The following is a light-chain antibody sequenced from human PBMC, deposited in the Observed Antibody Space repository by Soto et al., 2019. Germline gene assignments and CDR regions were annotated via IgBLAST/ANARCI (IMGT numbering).Light chain of an antibody. Sequence: EIVLTQSPGTLSLSPWERATLSCMASQGLSSNYLAWYQQRPGQSPRLLVYGASSRATGIPDRFSGSGFGTDFALTISRLEPEDSAVYYCHQYDNAPFTFGPGTKVDIK. V-gene: IGKV3-20*01. CDR3: HQYDNAPFT. CDR1: QGLSSNY. J-gene: IGKJ3*01. CDR2: GAS.